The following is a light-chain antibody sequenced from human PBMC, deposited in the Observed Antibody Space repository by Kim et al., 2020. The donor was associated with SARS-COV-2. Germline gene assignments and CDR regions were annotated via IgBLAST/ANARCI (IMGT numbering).Light chain of an antibody. V-gene: IGLV6-57*03. CDR2: EYT. J-gene: IGLJ3*02. CDR3: HCYDTGISSWV. CDR1: GGSIGTKC. Sequence: VRMSCTRSGGSIGTKCDQWYQQRQGGGLATVGYEYTQRPSGVPDRYSGSIDSSSNSAALAISGLKTEDEADYYCHCYDTGISSWVFGGGTSLTVL.